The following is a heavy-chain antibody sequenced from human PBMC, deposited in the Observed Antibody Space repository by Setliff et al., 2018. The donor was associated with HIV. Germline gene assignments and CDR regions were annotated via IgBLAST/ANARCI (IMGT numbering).Heavy chain of an antibody. D-gene: IGHD2-15*01. CDR2: SYYSGST. Sequence: PSETLSLTCTVSGGSISSSSYYWGWIRQPPGKGLEWIGSSYYSGSTDHNPSLKRRVTISVDTSKNQFSLKLSSVTAADTAVYYCAREQYHFVVDYYYYYGMDVWGQGNTVTVSS. CDR1: GGSISSSSYY. CDR3: AREQYHFVVDYYYYYGMDV. V-gene: IGHV4-39*07. J-gene: IGHJ6*02.